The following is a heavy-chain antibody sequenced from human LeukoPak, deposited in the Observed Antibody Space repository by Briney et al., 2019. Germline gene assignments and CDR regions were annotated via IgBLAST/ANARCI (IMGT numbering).Heavy chain of an antibody. CDR1: GFTFSSYA. CDR3: ARESGGSYYYYFDY. V-gene: IGHV3-30-3*01. J-gene: IGHJ4*02. D-gene: IGHD2-15*01. CDR2: ISYDGSNK. Sequence: PGGSLRLSGAASGFTFSSYAMHWVRQAPGKGLEWVAVISYDGSNKYYADSVKGRFTISRDNSKNTLYLQMNSLRAEDTAVYYCARESGGSYYYYFDYWGQGTLVTVSS.